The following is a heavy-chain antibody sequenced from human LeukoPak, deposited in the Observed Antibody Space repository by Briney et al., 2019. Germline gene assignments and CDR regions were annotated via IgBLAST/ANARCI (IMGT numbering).Heavy chain of an antibody. Sequence: ASVKVSCKASGYTFTSYYMHWVRQAPGQGLEWMGIINPSGGSTSYAQKFQGRVTMTRDMSTSTVYMELSSLRSEDTAVYYCATHSSSWRGIDYWGQGTLVTVSS. J-gene: IGHJ4*02. CDR3: ATHSSSWRGIDY. CDR2: INPSGGST. CDR1: GYTFTSYY. D-gene: IGHD6-13*01. V-gene: IGHV1-46*01.